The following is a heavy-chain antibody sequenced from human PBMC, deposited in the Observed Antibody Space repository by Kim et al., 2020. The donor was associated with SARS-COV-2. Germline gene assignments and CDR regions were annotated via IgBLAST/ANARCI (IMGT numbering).Heavy chain of an antibody. Sequence: NTGYSQKFQGRLTITRDTSASTADMELNSLRSEDTAVYYCAREGHEGGYLTWGQGTMVTVSS. CDR3: AREGHEGGYLT. V-gene: IGHV1-3*01. J-gene: IGHJ3*01. CDR2: NT. D-gene: IGHD3-22*01.